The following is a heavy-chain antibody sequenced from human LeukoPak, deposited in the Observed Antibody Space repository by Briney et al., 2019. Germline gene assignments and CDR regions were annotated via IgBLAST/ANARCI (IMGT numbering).Heavy chain of an antibody. J-gene: IGHJ4*02. D-gene: IGHD2-15*01. CDR2: INHSGST. V-gene: IGHV4-34*01. Sequence: PSETLSLTCAVYGGSFSGYYWSWIRQPPGKGLEWIGEINHSGSTNYNPSLKSRVTISVDTSKNQFSLKLSSVTAADTAVYYYARECSGGSCLDYWGQGTLVTVSS. CDR3: ARECSGGSCLDY. CDR1: GGSFSGYY.